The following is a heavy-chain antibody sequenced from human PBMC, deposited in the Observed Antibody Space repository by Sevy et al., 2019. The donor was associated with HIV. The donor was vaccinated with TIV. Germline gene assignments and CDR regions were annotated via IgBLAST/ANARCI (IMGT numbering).Heavy chain of an antibody. Sequence: GGSLRLSCAASGFTFSSYAMSWVRQAPGKGLEWVSAISGSGGSTYYADSVKGRFTISRDNSKNTLYLQMNSLRAEDTAVYYCAKPASQYYYDSSGYYPLGYWGQRTLVTVSS. J-gene: IGHJ4*02. CDR2: ISGSGGST. D-gene: IGHD3-22*01. V-gene: IGHV3-23*01. CDR3: AKPASQYYYDSSGYYPLGY. CDR1: GFTFSSYA.